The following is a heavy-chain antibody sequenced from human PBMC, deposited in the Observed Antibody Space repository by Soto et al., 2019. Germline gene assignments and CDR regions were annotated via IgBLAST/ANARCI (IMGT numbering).Heavy chain of an antibody. CDR2: ISAYNGNT. CDR1: GYTFTSYG. Sequence: ASVKVSCKASGYTFTSYGISWVRQAPGQGLEWMGWISAYNGNTNYAQKLQGRVTMTTDTSTSTAYMELRSLRSDDTAVYYCSRGDYDILTGYLRYYGMDVWGQGTTVTV. J-gene: IGHJ6*02. D-gene: IGHD3-9*01. V-gene: IGHV1-18*04. CDR3: SRGDYDILTGYLRYYGMDV.